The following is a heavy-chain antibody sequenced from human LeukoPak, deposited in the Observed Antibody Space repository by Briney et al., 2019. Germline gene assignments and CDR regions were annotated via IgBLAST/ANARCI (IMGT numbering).Heavy chain of an antibody. CDR3: AGVKGLFPRFGMDV. D-gene: IGHD3-22*01. V-gene: IGHV4-39*01. Sequence: SETLSLTCTVSGGSISSGGYYWSWIRQHPGKGLEWIGYIYYSGSTYYNPSLKSRVTISVDTSKNQFSLKLSSVTAADTAVYYCAGVKGLFPRFGMDVWGQGTTVTGS. J-gene: IGHJ6*02. CDR2: IYYSGST. CDR1: GGSISSGGYY.